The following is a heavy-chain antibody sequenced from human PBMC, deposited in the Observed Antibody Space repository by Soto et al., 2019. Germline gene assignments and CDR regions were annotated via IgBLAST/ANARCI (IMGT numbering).Heavy chain of an antibody. V-gene: IGHV3-48*03. J-gene: IGHJ4*02. Sequence: VESGGALVHPGGSLRLSCVTSGFNFSNYDMNWVRQAPGRGMEWIAFITGTGFTTFYADSVRPRFTISRDNAQESVFLQMDSLTVEDTGIYYCARGGVYWGRGTPVTVSS. CDR3: ARGGVY. D-gene: IGHD2-8*01. CDR1: GFNFSNYD. CDR2: ITGTGFTT.